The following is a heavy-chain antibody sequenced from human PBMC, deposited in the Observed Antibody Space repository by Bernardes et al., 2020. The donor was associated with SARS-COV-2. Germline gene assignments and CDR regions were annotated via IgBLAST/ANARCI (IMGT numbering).Heavy chain of an antibody. Sequence: SETLSLTCAVYGGSLSGYFWSFIRQPPGKGLEWIGEINLVGYTNYNPTLKSRVSISLDTSKTQFSLKLTSVTAADTAVYYCARGQGYCSGGSCLYFDFWGQGALATVSS. D-gene: IGHD2-15*01. CDR2: INLVGYT. CDR1: GGSLSGYF. CDR3: ARGQGYCSGGSCLYFDF. V-gene: IGHV4-34*01. J-gene: IGHJ4*02.